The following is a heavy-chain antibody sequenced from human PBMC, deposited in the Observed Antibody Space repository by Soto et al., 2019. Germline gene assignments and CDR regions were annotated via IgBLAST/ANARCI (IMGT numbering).Heavy chain of an antibody. V-gene: IGHV6-1*01. CDR3: ARDQTYSYGLGSDV. D-gene: IGHD5-18*01. Sequence: SQTLSLTCAISGDSASSNSAAWNWIRQSPSRGLEWLGRTYYRSKWYNDYAVSVKSRITINPDTSKNQFSLQLSSVTPDDTAVYYCARDQTYSYGLGSDVWGQATTVTVS. CDR1: GDSASSNSAA. CDR2: TYYRSKWYN. J-gene: IGHJ6*02.